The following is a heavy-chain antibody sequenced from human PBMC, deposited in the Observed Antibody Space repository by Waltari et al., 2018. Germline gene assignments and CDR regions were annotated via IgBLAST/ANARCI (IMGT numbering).Heavy chain of an antibody. D-gene: IGHD3-9*01. V-gene: IGHV3-21*01. CDR3: AILTGYRTPREGDYFDY. CDR2: ISSSSSYI. J-gene: IGHJ4*02. Sequence: EVQLVESGGGLVKPGGSLRLSCAASGFTFSSYSMNWFRQAPGKGLEWVSSISSSSSYIYYADSVKGRFTISRDNAKNSLYLQMNSLRAEDTAVYYCAILTGYRTPREGDYFDYWGQGTLVTVSS. CDR1: GFTFSSYS.